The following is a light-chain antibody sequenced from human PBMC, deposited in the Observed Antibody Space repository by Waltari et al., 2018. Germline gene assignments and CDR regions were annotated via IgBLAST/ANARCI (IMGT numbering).Light chain of an antibody. V-gene: IGLV2-11*01. CDR2: EVS. CDR3: SSYAGSNTGL. Sequence: QAALTQPRPVSGSPGQSVTIPCTGTSSDIGGYNYVSWYQQHPGTAPKLMIYEVSKRPSGVSDRFSGSKSGNTASLTISGLQAEDEADYYCSSYAGSNTGLFGGGTRLTVL. J-gene: IGLJ2*01. CDR1: SSDIGGYNY.